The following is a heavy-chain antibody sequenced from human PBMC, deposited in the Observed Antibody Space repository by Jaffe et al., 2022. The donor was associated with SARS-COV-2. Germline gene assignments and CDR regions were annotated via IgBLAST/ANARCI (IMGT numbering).Heavy chain of an antibody. V-gene: IGHV3-9*01. CDR1: GFTFDDYA. D-gene: IGHD3-16*01. Sequence: EVQLVESGGGLVQPGRSLRLSCAASGFTFDDYAMHWVRQAPGKGLEWVSGISWNSGSIGYADSVKGRFTISRDNAKNSLYLQMNSLRAEDTALYYCAKDIGLDYYYYGMDVWGQGTTVTVSS. CDR3: AKDIGLDYYYYGMDV. CDR2: ISWNSGSI. J-gene: IGHJ6*02.